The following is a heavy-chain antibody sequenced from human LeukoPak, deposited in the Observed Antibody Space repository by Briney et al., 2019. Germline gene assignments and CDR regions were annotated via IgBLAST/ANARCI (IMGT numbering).Heavy chain of an antibody. CDR1: GGSISSTSYY. CDR3: AKLPSRLLCLPWPAP. Sequence: PSETLSLTCTVSGGSISSTSYYWGWIRQPPGKGLEWIGSIYYRGSTYYNPSLKSRVTISVDTSKNQFSLKLSSVTAADTAVYYWAKLPSRLLCLPWPAPWGRGPLVTVSS. J-gene: IGHJ5*02. CDR2: IYYRGST. D-gene: IGHD2-2*01. V-gene: IGHV4-39*01.